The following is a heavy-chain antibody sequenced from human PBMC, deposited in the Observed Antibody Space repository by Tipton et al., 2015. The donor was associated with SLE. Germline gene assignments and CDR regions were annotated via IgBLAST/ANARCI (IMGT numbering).Heavy chain of an antibody. Sequence: TLSLTCTVSGGSISSSSYYWGWIRQPPGKGLGWIGGIYYSGSTYYNPSLKSRVTISVDTSKNQFSLKLSSVTAADTAVYYCASVLRGDYWYFDLWGRGTLVTVSS. CDR2: IYYSGST. D-gene: IGHD3-3*01. CDR3: ASVLRGDYWYFDL. CDR1: GGSISSSSYY. J-gene: IGHJ2*01. V-gene: IGHV4-39*01.